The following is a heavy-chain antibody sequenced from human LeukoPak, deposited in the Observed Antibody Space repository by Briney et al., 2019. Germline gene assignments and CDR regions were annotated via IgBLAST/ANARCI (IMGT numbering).Heavy chain of an antibody. CDR2: ISGSGGST. J-gene: IGHJ6*03. CDR1: GFTFSSYA. CDR3: ARSCTSCYSYYYYMDV. V-gene: IGHV3-23*01. Sequence: GGSLRLSCAASGFTFSSYAMSWVRQAPGKGLEWVSAISGSGGSTYYADSVKGRFTISRDNSKNTLYLQMNSLRAEDTAVYYCARSCTSCYSYYYYMDVWGKGTTVTVSS. D-gene: IGHD2-2*01.